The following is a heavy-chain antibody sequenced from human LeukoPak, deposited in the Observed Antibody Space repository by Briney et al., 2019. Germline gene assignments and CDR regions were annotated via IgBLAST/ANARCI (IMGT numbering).Heavy chain of an antibody. Sequence: GESLKISCKAFGYSFTRYWISWVRQMPGKGLEWMGRIDPSDSYTNYSPSFQGHVTISADKSISTAYLQWRSLKASDTAIYYCARTYSSGWAFFDYWGQGNMVTVSS. J-gene: IGHJ4*02. CDR1: GYSFTRYW. CDR3: ARTYSSGWAFFDY. CDR2: IDPSDSYT. V-gene: IGHV5-10-1*01. D-gene: IGHD6-19*01.